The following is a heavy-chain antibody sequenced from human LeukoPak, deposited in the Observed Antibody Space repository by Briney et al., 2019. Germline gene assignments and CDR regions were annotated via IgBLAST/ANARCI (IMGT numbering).Heavy chain of an antibody. V-gene: IGHV1-46*01. CDR1: GYTFTSYY. Sequence: ASVKASCKASGYTFTSYYMHWVRQAPGQGLEWMGIINPSGGSTSYAQKFQGRVTMTRDTSTSTVYMELSSLRSEDTAVYYCARESGYCSGGSCPRPVNWFDPWGQGTLVTVSS. J-gene: IGHJ5*02. CDR3: ARESGYCSGGSCPRPVNWFDP. CDR2: INPSGGST. D-gene: IGHD2-15*01.